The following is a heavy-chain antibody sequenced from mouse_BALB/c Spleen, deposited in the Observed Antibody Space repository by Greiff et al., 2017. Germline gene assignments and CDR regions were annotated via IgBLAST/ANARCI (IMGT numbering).Heavy chain of an antibody. J-gene: IGHJ4*01. D-gene: IGHD3-2*01. CDR1: GYTFSSYW. CDR3: ASPRQLGLPMDY. V-gene: IGHV1-9*01. CDR2: ILPGSGST. Sequence: QGHVKQSGAELMKPGASVKISCKATGYTFSSYWIEWVKQRPGHGLEWIGEILPGSGSTNYNEKFKGKATFTADTSSNTAYMQLSSLTSEDSAVYYCASPRQLGLPMDYWGQGTSVTVSS.